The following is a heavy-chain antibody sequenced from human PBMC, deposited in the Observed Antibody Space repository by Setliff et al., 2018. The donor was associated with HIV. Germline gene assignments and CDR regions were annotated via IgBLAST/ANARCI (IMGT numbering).Heavy chain of an antibody. Sequence: TLSLTCTVSGGSISSHYWSWIRQPPGKGLEWIGSIYYSGSTNYNPSLKSRVTISVDTSKNQFSLKLSSVTAADTAVYYCARDSVGATQMDYWGQGTLVTVSS. CDR2: IYYSGST. J-gene: IGHJ4*02. CDR3: ARDSVGATQMDY. D-gene: IGHD1-26*01. V-gene: IGHV4-59*11. CDR1: GGSISSHY.